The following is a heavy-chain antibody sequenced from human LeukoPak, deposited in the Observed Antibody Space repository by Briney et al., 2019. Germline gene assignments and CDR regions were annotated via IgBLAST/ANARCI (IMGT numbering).Heavy chain of an antibody. D-gene: IGHD5-18*01. Sequence: PSETLSLTCTVSGGSISSGSYYWGWIRQPPGKGLEWIGSIYYSGSTYYNPSLKSRVTISVDTSKNQFSLKLSSVTAADTAVYYCARDGRGYSYGLDYWGQGTLVTVSS. V-gene: IGHV4-39*07. J-gene: IGHJ4*02. CDR3: ARDGRGYSYGLDY. CDR1: GGSISSGSYY. CDR2: IYYSGST.